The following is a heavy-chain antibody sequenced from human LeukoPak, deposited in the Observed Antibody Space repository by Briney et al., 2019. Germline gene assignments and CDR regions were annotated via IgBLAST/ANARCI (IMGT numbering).Heavy chain of an antibody. CDR1: GYTFTNYG. CDR3: ARSDLATITAGPFEY. Sequence: ASVKVSCKASGYTFTNYGISWVRQAPGQGLEWMGWISGHQGNTKYAQNFQGRVTMTIDTSTSTAYMDLRSLRSDDTPIYFCARSDLATITAGPFEYWGQGTLVAVSS. D-gene: IGHD5-12*01. V-gene: IGHV1-18*01. CDR2: ISGHQGNT. J-gene: IGHJ4*02.